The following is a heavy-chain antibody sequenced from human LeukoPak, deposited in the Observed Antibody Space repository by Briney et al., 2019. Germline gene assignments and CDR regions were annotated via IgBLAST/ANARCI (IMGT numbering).Heavy chain of an antibody. Sequence: PGGSLRLSCAASGFTFSSYSMNWVRQAPGKGLEWVSSISSSSSYIYYADSVKGRFTISRDNSKNTLYLQMNSLRAEDTAVYYCAKARIVVVVAAPSDYWGQGTLVTVSS. V-gene: IGHV3-21*01. CDR1: GFTFSSYS. J-gene: IGHJ4*02. D-gene: IGHD2-15*01. CDR3: AKARIVVVVAAPSDY. CDR2: ISSSSSYI.